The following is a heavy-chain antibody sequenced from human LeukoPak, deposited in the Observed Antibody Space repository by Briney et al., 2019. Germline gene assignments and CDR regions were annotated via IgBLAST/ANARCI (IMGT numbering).Heavy chain of an antibody. Sequence: ASVKVSCKASGYTFTEYYMHWVRQAPGQGLEWMGWINPNSGGANYAEKFQGRVTMTRDTSISTAYMEPSRLRSDDTAVYYCARGYCSGGSCYWFDPWGQGTLVTVSS. CDR1: GYTFTEYY. D-gene: IGHD2-15*01. CDR3: ARGYCSGGSCYWFDP. CDR2: INPNSGGA. J-gene: IGHJ5*02. V-gene: IGHV1-2*02.